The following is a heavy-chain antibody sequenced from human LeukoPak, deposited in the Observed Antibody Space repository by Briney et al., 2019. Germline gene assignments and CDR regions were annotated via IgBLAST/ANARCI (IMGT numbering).Heavy chain of an antibody. CDR3: AGPKGVYYVILMDFGMGV. D-gene: IGHD3-9*01. V-gene: IGHV1-69*06. CDR1: GGTFSSYA. CDR2: IIPIFGTA. Sequence: SVNVSFKASGGTFSSYAISWVRQAPGQGLEWMGGIIPIFGTANYAQKFQGRVTITADKSTSTAYMELSSLRSEETAVYYCAGPKGVYYVILMDFGMGVWGKGTTVTVS. J-gene: IGHJ6*04.